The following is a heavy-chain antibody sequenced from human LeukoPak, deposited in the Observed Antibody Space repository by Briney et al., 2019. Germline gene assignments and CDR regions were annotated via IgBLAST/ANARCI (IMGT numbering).Heavy chain of an antibody. V-gene: IGHV4-61*01. CDR1: GGSVSSGSYY. J-gene: IGHJ3*02. CDR3: AKDYYDSSGYFLQLHDAFDI. D-gene: IGHD3-22*01. Sequence: PSETLSLTCTVSGGSVSSGSYYWSWIRQPPGKGLEWIGYIYYSGSTNYNPSLKSRVTISVDTSKNQFSLKLSSVTAADTAVYYCAKDYYDSSGYFLQLHDAFDIWGQGTMVTVSS. CDR2: IYYSGST.